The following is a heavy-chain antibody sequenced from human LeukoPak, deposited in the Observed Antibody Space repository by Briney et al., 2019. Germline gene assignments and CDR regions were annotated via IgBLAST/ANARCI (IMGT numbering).Heavy chain of an antibody. CDR2: VNPNSGGT. V-gene: IGHV1-2*02. CDR3: AREEVVVTAMSAFDI. D-gene: IGHD2-21*02. CDR1: GYTFTGYY. Sequence: GASVKVSRKASGYTFTGYYMHWVRQAPGQGLEWMGWVNPNSGGTNYAQKFQGRVTMTRDTSISTAYMELSRLRSDDTAVYYCAREEVVVTAMSAFDIWGQGTMVTVSS. J-gene: IGHJ3*02.